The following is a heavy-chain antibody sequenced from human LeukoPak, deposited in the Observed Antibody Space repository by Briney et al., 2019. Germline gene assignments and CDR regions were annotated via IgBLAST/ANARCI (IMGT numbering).Heavy chain of an antibody. Sequence: GGSLRLSCAASGFTFSSYGMSWVRQAPGKGLEWVSAISGSGGSTYYADSVKGRFTISRDNSKNTLYLQMNSLRAEDTALYYCAKAPPPYCSGGSCFDAFDIWGQGTVVTVSS. CDR1: GFTFSSYG. D-gene: IGHD2-15*01. J-gene: IGHJ3*02. V-gene: IGHV3-23*01. CDR3: AKAPPPYCSGGSCFDAFDI. CDR2: ISGSGGST.